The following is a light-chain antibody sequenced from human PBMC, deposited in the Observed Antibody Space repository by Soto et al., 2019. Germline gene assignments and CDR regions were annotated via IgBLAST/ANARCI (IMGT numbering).Light chain of an antibody. Sequence: EIVLTQSPATLSLSPGERATLSCRDSQSVSSYLAWYQQKPGQAPRLLIYDASNRATGIPARFSGSGSGTDFTLTISSLEPEDFAVYYCQQRSNWPPNTFGPGTKVDIK. CDR1: QSVSSY. V-gene: IGKV3-11*01. J-gene: IGKJ3*01. CDR3: QQRSNWPPNT. CDR2: DAS.